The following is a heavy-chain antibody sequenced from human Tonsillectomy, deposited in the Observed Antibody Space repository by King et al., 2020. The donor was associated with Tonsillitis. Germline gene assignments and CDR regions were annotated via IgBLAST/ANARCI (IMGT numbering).Heavy chain of an antibody. J-gene: IGHJ5*02. CDR2: IDWDEDK. D-gene: IGHD6-13*01. CDR1: GFSLNTSGMC. V-gene: IGHV2-70*11. Sequence: VTLKESGPALVKPTHTLTLTCTLSGFSLNTSGMCVNWIRQPPGKAPEWLARIDWDEDKYYSTSLKTRLTISKDTSKNQVVLTMTNMDPTDTGTYYCARNRIATAASSWFDPWGQGTLVTVSS. CDR3: ARNRIATAASSWFDP.